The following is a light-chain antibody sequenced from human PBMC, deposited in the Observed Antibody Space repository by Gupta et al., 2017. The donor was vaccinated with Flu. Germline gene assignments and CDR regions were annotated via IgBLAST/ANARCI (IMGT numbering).Light chain of an antibody. J-gene: IGKJ1*01. V-gene: IGKV2-30*01. CDR3: MHSTRWPWT. CDR2: KAS. Sequence: DAVMTQSPLSLPVTLGQPAFISCRSSESLVYSDGDSYVSWFHQRPGQSPRRLIYKASNRDSGVPYTIRGSGSGTDFTLTISRLEAEDVGVYYCMHSTRWPWTFGQGTKVEI. CDR1: ESLVYSDGDSY.